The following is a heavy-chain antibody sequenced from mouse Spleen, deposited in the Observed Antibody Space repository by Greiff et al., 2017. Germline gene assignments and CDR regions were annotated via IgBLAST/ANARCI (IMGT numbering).Heavy chain of an antibody. D-gene: IGHD2-4*01. CDR2: INPNNGGT. Sequence: VQLQQSGPELVKPGASVKMSCKASGYTFTDYNMHWVKQSHGKSLEWIGYINPNNGGTSYNQKFKGKATLTVNKSSSTAYMELRSLTSEDSAVYYCARCPIYYDYDGSAMDYWGQGTSVTVSS. V-gene: IGHV1-22*01. CDR1: GYTFTDYN. CDR3: ARCPIYYDYDGSAMDY. J-gene: IGHJ4*01.